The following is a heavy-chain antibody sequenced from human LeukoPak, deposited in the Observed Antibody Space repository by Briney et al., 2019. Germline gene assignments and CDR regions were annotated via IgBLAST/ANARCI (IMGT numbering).Heavy chain of an antibody. V-gene: IGHV3-30*18. J-gene: IGHJ4*02. CDR2: ISYEGSNK. D-gene: IGHD3-22*01. Sequence: GGSLRLSCAASGFTFSHYGMHWVRQAPGKGLEWVAVISYEGSNKRYADSVKGRFTIARDNSKHMLYLEMNNLRAEDTAVYYCAKDGDSLLLRYFDYWGQGTLVTVSS. CDR3: AKDGDSLLLRYFDY. CDR1: GFTFSHYG.